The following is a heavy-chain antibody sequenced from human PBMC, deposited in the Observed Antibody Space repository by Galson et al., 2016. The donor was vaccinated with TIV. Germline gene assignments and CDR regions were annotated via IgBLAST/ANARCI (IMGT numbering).Heavy chain of an antibody. CDR1: GDTFSSYA. CDR3: ARVAPDFRGGCGMAV. CDR2: IIPVLGVV. V-gene: IGHV1-69*04. J-gene: IGHJ6*02. Sequence: SVKVSCKASGDTFSSYAISWVRQAPGQGLEWMGRIIPVLGVVNNVQKFQDRVTITADKSTSTAYMNLSSLRSEDTAVYFCARVAPDFRGGCGMAVWGQGTMVTVSS. D-gene: IGHD3-3*01.